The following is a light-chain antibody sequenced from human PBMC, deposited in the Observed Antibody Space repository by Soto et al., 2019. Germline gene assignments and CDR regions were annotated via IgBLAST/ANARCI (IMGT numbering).Light chain of an antibody. Sequence: QSALTQPASVSGSPGQSITISCTGTSSDVGSYNLVSWYQQHPGKAPKLMIYEGSKRPSGVSNRFSGSKSGNTASLTISGLQAEDEAHYYCFSYAGSSTLYVFGTGTKLTVL. CDR3: FSYAGSSTLYV. J-gene: IGLJ1*01. V-gene: IGLV2-23*01. CDR2: EGS. CDR1: SSDVGSYNL.